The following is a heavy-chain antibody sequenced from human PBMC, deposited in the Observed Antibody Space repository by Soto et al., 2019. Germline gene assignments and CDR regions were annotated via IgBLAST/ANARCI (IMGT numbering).Heavy chain of an antibody. CDR2: IIPIFGTA. V-gene: IGHV1-69*01. J-gene: IGHJ4*02. D-gene: IGHD6-6*01. Sequence: QVQLVQSGAEVKKPGSSVKVSCKASGGTFSSYAISWVRQAPGQGLEWMGGIIPIFGTANYAQKFQGRVTITADDSTSTAYMELSSLRSEDTAVYYCARVAAAQVLGYFDYWGQGTLVTVSS. CDR1: GGTFSSYA. CDR3: ARVAAAQVLGYFDY.